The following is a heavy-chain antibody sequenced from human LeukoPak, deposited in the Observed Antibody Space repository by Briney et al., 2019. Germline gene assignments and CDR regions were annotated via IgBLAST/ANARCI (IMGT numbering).Heavy chain of an antibody. V-gene: IGHV3-74*01. CDR1: GFTFSSHW. J-gene: IGHJ4*02. Sequence: GGSLRLSCAASGFTFSSHWMHWVRQAPGKGLVWVSRINSDGSSTSYADSVKGRFTISRDNAKNTLYLQMNSLRAEDTAVYYCARVDCSSTSCYQGFDYWGQGTLVTVSS. CDR3: ARVDCSSTSCYQGFDY. D-gene: IGHD2-2*01. CDR2: INSDGSST.